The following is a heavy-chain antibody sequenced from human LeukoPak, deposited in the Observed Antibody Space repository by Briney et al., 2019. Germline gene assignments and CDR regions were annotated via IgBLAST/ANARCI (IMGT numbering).Heavy chain of an antibody. D-gene: IGHD2-2*01. V-gene: IGHV1-2*02. Sequence: ASVKVSCKASGYTFTGYYMHWVRQAPGQGLEWMGWINPNSGGTNYAQKFQGRVTMTRDTSISTAYMELSRLRSDGTAVYYCARDYRDCSSTSCYFYYYYGMDVWGQGTTVTVSS. CDR3: ARDYRDCSSTSCYFYYYYGMDV. J-gene: IGHJ6*02. CDR2: INPNSGGT. CDR1: GYTFTGYY.